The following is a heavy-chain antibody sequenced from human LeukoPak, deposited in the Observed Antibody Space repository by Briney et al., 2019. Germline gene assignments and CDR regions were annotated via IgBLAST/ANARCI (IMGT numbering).Heavy chain of an antibody. Sequence: SETLSLTCTVSGGPISSYYWSWIRQPPGKGLEWIGYIYYSGSTNYNPSLKSRVTISVDTSKNQFSLKLSSVTAADTAVYYCARQGWKRAFDIWGQGTMVTVSS. CDR1: GGPISSYY. J-gene: IGHJ3*02. D-gene: IGHD1-1*01. V-gene: IGHV4-59*08. CDR2: IYYSGST. CDR3: ARQGWKRAFDI.